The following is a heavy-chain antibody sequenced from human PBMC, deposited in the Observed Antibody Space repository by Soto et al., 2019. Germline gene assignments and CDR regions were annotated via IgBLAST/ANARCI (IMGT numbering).Heavy chain of an antibody. J-gene: IGHJ5*01. V-gene: IGHV4-59*01. D-gene: IGHD3-22*01. CDR1: GGSFNNDY. Sequence: PAETLCLPCTISGGSFNNDYLTWVRQSPGKGLEWIGYIFHGGITDYNPSVKSRVTISIDKSKNLFYLKLTSVTAADTAVYYCARDRYFYDSAGYYGTLDSWGQGILVTVS. CDR3: ARDRYFYDSAGYYGTLDS. CDR2: IFHGGIT.